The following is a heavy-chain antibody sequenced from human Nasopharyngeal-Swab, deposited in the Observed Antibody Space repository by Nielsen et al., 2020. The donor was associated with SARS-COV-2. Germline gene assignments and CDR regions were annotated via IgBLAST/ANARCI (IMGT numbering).Heavy chain of an antibody. J-gene: IGHJ6*02. V-gene: IGHV3-11*04. D-gene: IGHD2-21*02. CDR3: ASTSDCGGDCGNYYYYGMDV. Sequence: GESLKISCAASGFTFSDYYMSWIRQAPGKGLEWVSYISSSSSTIYYADSVKGRFTISRDNAKNSLYLQMNSLRDEDTAVYYCASTSDCGGDCGNYYYYGMDVWGQGTTVTVSS. CDR1: GFTFSDYY. CDR2: ISSSSSTI.